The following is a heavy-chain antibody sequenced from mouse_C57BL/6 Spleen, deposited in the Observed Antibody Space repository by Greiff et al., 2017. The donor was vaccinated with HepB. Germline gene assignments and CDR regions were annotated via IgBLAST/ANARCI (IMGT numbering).Heavy chain of an antibody. D-gene: IGHD2-3*01. CDR3: ASPIYDGYYAWFDY. J-gene: IGHJ3*01. V-gene: IGHV5-17*01. CDR2: ISSGSSTI. CDR1: GFTFSDYG. Sequence: EVKLMESGGGLVKPGGSLKLSCAASGFTFSDYGMHWVRQAPEKGLEWVAYISSGSSTIHYADTVKGRFTISRANAKNTLFLQVTSLRSEDTAMYYCASPIYDGYYAWFDYWGQGTLVTVSA.